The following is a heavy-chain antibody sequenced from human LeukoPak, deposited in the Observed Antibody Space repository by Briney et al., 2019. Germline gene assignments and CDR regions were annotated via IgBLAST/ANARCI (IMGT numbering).Heavy chain of an antibody. V-gene: IGHV4-39*07. D-gene: IGHD3-10*01. Sequence: PSETLSLTCTVSGASISSSSYYWGWIRQPPGKGLEWIASIYKSGSTYYNPSLKSRVTILVDTSKNQFSLKLSSVTAADTAVYYCVRDNRDYYGSGAFPDYWGQGTLVTVSS. J-gene: IGHJ4*02. CDR2: IYKSGST. CDR3: VRDNRDYYGSGAFPDY. CDR1: GASISSSSYY.